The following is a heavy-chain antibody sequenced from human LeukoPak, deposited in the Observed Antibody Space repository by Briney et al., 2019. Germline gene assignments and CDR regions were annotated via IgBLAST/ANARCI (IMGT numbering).Heavy chain of an antibody. J-gene: IGHJ3*02. V-gene: IGHV4-61*02. Sequence: SETLSLTCTVSGDSISSGDYYWSWIRQPAGKGLEWIGRISSSGSTNYNPSLKSRVTMSVDTSKNQFSLKLSSVTAADTAVYYCASKSMYYAYAFDIWGQGTMVTVSS. CDR3: ASKSMYYAYAFDI. CDR2: ISSSGST. CDR1: GDSISSGDYY. D-gene: IGHD3-16*01.